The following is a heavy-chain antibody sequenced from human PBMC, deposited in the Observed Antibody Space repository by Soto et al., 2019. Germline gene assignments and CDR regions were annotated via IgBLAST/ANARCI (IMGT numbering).Heavy chain of an antibody. CDR2: ISGSGAST. D-gene: IGHD2-2*01. CDR1: GFTFSSYD. V-gene: IGHV3-23*01. Sequence: GGSLRLSCAASGFTFSSYDMSWVRQPPGKGLEWVSVISGSGASTYYADSVKGRFTISRDNSKNTLYLQMNSLRAEDTAVYYCAKDRTPSSTNYYGDFDYWGQGTLVTVSS. CDR3: AKDRTPSSTNYYGDFDY. J-gene: IGHJ4*02.